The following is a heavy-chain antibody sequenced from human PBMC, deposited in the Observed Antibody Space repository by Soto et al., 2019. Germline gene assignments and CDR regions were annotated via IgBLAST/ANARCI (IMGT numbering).Heavy chain of an antibody. CDR1: GGSFSGYY. J-gene: IGHJ4*02. V-gene: IGHV4-34*01. D-gene: IGHD6-6*01. CDR3: ARMEYSSSSYY. CDR2: INHSGST. Sequence: PSETLSLTCAVYGGSFSGYYWSWIRQPPGKGLEWIGEINHSGSTNYNPSLKSRVTISVDTSKNQFSLKLSSVTAADTAVYYCARMEYSSSSYYWGQGTLVTVSS.